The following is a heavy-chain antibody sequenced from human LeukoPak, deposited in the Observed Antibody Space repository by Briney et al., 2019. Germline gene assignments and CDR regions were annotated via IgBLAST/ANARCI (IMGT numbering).Heavy chain of an antibody. D-gene: IGHD3-22*01. J-gene: IGHJ4*02. CDR3: ARDHYYDRSGYDY. Sequence: GGSLRLSCAASGFTFSSYAMHWVRQAPGKGLEYVSAINPNGGSTYYANSVKGRFTISRDNPKNTLYLQMGSLRAEDMAVYYCARDHYYDRSGYDYWGQGTLVTVSS. CDR2: INPNGGST. CDR1: GFTFSSYA. V-gene: IGHV3-64*01.